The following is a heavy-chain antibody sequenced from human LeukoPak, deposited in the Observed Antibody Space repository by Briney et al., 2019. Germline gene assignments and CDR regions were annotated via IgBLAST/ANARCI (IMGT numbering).Heavy chain of an antibody. V-gene: IGHV4-59*01. CDR3: TRGAGWLIDY. D-gene: IGHD3-16*01. Sequence: SETLSLTCTVSGGSISSYYWSWIRQPPGKGLEWIGYFYNSGSSTYNPSLKSRVTISVDTSKEQFSLKVNSVTAADTAVYYCTRGAGWLIDYWGQGILVTVSS. CDR2: FYNSGSS. J-gene: IGHJ4*02. CDR1: GGSISSYY.